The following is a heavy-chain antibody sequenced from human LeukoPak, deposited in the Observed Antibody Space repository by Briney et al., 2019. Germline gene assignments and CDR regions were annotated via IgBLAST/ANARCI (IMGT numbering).Heavy chain of an antibody. CDR1: GFAFSSAW. CDR2: IKSRPDGGTT. Sequence: GGSMRLSCAASGFAFSSAWMNWVRQAPGRGLEWVGLIKSRPDGGTTYYAAPVKGRFTISRDDSKNTLYLQMNSLKTEDTAIYYCTTGDYGAFEFWGNGTMVTVSS. D-gene: IGHD4-17*01. J-gene: IGHJ4*01. V-gene: IGHV3-15*01. CDR3: TTGDYGAFEF.